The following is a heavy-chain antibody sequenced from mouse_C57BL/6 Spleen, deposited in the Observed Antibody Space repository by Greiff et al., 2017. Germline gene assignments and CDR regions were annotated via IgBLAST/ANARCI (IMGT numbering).Heavy chain of an antibody. CDR3: ARDGCYAMDY. CDR1: GYAFSSSW. D-gene: IGHD2-3*01. J-gene: IGHJ4*01. CDR2: IYPGDGDT. V-gene: IGHV1-82*01. Sequence: QVQLKQSGPELVKPGASVKISCKASGYAFSSSWMNWVKQRPGKGLEWIGRIYPGDGDTNYNGKFKGKATLTADKSSSTAYMQLSSLTSEDSAVYFCARDGCYAMDYWGQGTSVTVSS.